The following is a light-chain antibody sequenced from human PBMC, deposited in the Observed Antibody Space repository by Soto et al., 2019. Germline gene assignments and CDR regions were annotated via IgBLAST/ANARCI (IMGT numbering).Light chain of an antibody. CDR1: QSVSNNY. V-gene: IGKV3-11*01. Sequence: EIVMTQPPATLSVSLGERSTLSCRASQSVSNNYLAWYQQKPGQAPRLLIYGASNRATGIPPRFSGSGSGTDFTLTISSLEPEDFAVYYCQQRSSWPPTFGGGTKVDIK. J-gene: IGKJ4*01. CDR3: QQRSSWPPT. CDR2: GAS.